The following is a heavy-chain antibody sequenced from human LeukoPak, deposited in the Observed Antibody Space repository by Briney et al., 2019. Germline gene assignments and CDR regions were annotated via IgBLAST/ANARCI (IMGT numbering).Heavy chain of an antibody. J-gene: IGHJ4*02. CDR1: GGSFSGYY. Sequence: SETLSLTCAVYGGSFSGYYWSWIRQPPGKGLEWIGEINHSGSTNYNPSLKSRVTISVDTSKNQFSLRLSSVTAADTAVYYCARGRDSRGYQFMGFDSRGQGTLVTVSS. D-gene: IGHD3-22*01. V-gene: IGHV4-34*01. CDR3: ARGRDSRGYQFMGFDS. CDR2: INHSGST.